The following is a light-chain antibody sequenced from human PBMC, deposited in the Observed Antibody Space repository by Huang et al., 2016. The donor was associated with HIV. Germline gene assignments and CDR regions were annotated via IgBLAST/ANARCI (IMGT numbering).Light chain of an antibody. CDR3: QQYYSYRA. CDR1: QDVNNL. Sequence: AIRMTQSPSSLSASTGDRVTITCRASQDVNNLLAWYQQKPGKAPNLLIYAASILETGVPSRFSVRGSGTEFNLSSSCLQSEYFATYYCQQYYSYRAFGQGTQVEIK. CDR2: AAS. V-gene: IGKV1-8*01. J-gene: IGKJ1*01.